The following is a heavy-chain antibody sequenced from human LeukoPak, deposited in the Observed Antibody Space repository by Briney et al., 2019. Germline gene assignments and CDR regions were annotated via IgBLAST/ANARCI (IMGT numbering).Heavy chain of an antibody. CDR3: AKKVPAAAFDI. J-gene: IGHJ3*02. V-gene: IGHV3-23*01. CDR1: GFTFSSYA. D-gene: IGHD2-2*01. Sequence: GGSLILSCAASGFTFSSYAMSWVRQAPGKGLEWVSTIGSRGVSTYYADSVKGRFTISRDSSKNTLYLQMNSLRAEDTAVYYCAKKVPAAAFDIWGQGTMVTVSS. CDR2: IGSRGVST.